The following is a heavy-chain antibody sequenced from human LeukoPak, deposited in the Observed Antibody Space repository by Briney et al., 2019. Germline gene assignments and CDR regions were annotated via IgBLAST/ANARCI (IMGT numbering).Heavy chain of an antibody. CDR1: GFTFSSYS. V-gene: IGHV3-21*01. J-gene: IGHJ4*02. D-gene: IGHD3-3*01. CDR3: ARHREDVLRFLEWLSDFDY. CDR2: ISSSSSYI. Sequence: PGGSLRLSCAASGFTFSSYSMNWVRQAPGKGLEWVSSISSSSSYIYYADSVKGRFTISRDNAKNSLYLQMNSLRAEDTAVYYCARHREDVLRFLEWLSDFDYWGQGTLVTVSS.